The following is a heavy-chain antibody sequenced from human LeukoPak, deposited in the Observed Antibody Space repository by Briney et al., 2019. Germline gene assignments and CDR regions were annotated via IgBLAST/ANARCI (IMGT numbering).Heavy chain of an antibody. D-gene: IGHD3-22*01. CDR1: GGSISSENW. CDR3: ASYYYDSNGYLADY. Sequence: SETLSLTCAVSGGSISSENWWTWVRQSPGKGLEWIGEIHHSGGTNYNPSLRSRVTISVDKSKNQFSLKLTSVSAADTAVYYCASYYYDSNGYLADYWGQGTLVTVSS. V-gene: IGHV4-4*02. J-gene: IGHJ4*02. CDR2: IHHSGGT.